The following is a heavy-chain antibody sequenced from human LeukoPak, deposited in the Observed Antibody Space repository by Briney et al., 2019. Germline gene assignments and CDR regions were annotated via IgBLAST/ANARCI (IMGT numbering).Heavy chain of an antibody. J-gene: IGHJ4*02. CDR2: ISSRSSNI. Sequence: GGSLRLSCVASGFTFSSYGMNWVRQAPGKGLEWISYISSRSSNIYYADSVKGRFTISRDNANNSVYLQMNSLRDEDTTVYYCARGCSGGSCFGDFDYWGQGTLGTVSS. D-gene: IGHD2-15*01. CDR3: ARGCSGGSCFGDFDY. CDR1: GFTFSSYG. V-gene: IGHV3-48*02.